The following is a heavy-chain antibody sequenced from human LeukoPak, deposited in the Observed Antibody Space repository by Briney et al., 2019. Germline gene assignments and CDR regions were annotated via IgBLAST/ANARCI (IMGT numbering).Heavy chain of an antibody. CDR3: AREDYDFWSGYSQRGYFDY. D-gene: IGHD3-3*01. V-gene: IGHV1-18*01. Sequence: ASVKVSCKASGYTFTSYGISWVRQAPGQGLEWMGWTSAYNGNTNYAQKLQGRVTMTTDTSTSTAYMELRSLRSDDTAVYYCAREDYDFWSGYSQRGYFDYWGQGTLVTVSS. CDR1: GYTFTSYG. CDR2: TSAYNGNT. J-gene: IGHJ4*02.